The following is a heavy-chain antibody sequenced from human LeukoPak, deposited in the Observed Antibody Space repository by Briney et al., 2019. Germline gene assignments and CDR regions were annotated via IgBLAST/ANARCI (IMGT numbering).Heavy chain of an antibody. CDR3: ARGQGWLSDS. CDR2: IKQDGSQT. J-gene: IGHJ4*02. V-gene: IGHV3-7*03. D-gene: IGHD3-9*01. CDR1: GFTFSDYW. Sequence: PGGSLRLPCATSGFTFSDYWMNWFRQAPGKGPEWVAIIKQDGSQTHYVDFVKGRFTISRDNDKSSLFLQMNSLRDEDTAVYYCARGQGWLSDSWGQGIQVTVTS.